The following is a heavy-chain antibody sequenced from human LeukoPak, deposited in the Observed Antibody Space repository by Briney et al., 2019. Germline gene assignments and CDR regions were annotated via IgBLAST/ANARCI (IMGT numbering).Heavy chain of an antibody. Sequence: ASVKVSCKAFGYKLTDNWIHWVRQAPGQGLEWMGWINTKTGATNIAQKFQGRVTMTRDTSVSTAYMELSSLRYDDTAVYYCATNILVRDIINWFDPWGQGTLVTVSS. D-gene: IGHD3-10*01. CDR2: INTKTGAT. CDR1: GYKLTDNW. CDR3: ATNILVRDIINWFDP. V-gene: IGHV1-2*02. J-gene: IGHJ5*02.